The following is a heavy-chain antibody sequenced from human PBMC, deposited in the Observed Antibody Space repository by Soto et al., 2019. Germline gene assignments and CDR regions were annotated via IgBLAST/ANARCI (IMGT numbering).Heavy chain of an antibody. CDR3: ARSQGSSTSLEIYYYYYYGMDV. J-gene: IGHJ6*02. D-gene: IGHD2-2*01. V-gene: IGHV1-69*01. CDR2: IIPIPGTA. Sequence: QVQLVQSGAEVKQPGYSVKVSCKASGGTFGSYAISWVRQAPGQGLEWLGGIIPIPGTANYAQKFQGRVTIAADDSTSTAYMELSSLRSEDTAVYYCARSQGSSTSLEIYYYYYYGMDVWGQGTTGTVS. CDR1: GGTFGSYA.